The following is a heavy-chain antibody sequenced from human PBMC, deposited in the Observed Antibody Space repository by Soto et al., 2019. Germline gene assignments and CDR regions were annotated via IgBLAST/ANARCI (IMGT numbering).Heavy chain of an antibody. V-gene: IGHV1-69*02. D-gene: IGHD2-15*01. CDR2: IIPILGIA. J-gene: IGHJ6*03. CDR1: GGTFSSYT. CDR3: ARGTGECSGGSCYPYYYYYMDV. Sequence: ASVKVSCKASGGTFSSYTISWVRQAPGQGLEWMGRIIPILGIANYAQKFQGRVTITADKSTSTAYMELSSLRSEDTAVYYCARGTGECSGGSCYPYYYYYMDVWGKGTTVTVSS.